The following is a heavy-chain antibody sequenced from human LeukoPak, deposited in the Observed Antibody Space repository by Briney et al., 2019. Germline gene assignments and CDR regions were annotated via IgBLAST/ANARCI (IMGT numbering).Heavy chain of an antibody. D-gene: IGHD3-9*01. V-gene: IGHV4-59*01. CDR1: GGSISSYY. J-gene: IGHJ4*02. CDR3: ARWRRYYQSIAYFDY. CDR2: IYYSGST. Sequence: SETLSLTCTVSGGSISSYYWSWIRQPPGKGLEWVGYIYYSGSTTYNPSLKSRVTISVDTSKNQFSLTLSSVTAADTAVYYCARWRRYYQSIAYFDYWGQGTLVTVSS.